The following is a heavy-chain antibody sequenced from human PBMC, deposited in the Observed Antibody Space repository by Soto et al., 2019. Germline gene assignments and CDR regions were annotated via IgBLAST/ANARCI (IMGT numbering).Heavy chain of an antibody. CDR2: ISGNTALI. J-gene: IGHJ4*02. CDR3: AKKYSGNYPVPFDY. D-gene: IGHD1-26*01. Sequence: GGSLRLSSAASGFTFSSYAMSWVRQAPGKGLEWVSFISGNTALIKYADSVKGRFTISRDNSKNTLYLQMNSLRAEDTALYYCAKKYSGNYPVPFDYWGQGTLVTVSS. V-gene: IGHV3-23*01. CDR1: GFTFSSYA.